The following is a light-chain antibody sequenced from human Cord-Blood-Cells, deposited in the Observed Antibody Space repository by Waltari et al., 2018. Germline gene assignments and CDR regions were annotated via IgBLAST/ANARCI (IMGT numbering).Light chain of an antibody. CDR1: SSDVGGYNY. CDR2: DVS. V-gene: IGLV2-14*04. CDR3: SSYTSSSTLI. Sequence: PGQSITISCTGTSSDVGGYNYVSWYQQHPGKAPKLMIYDVSNRPSGVSNRFSGSKSGNTASLTISGLQAEDEADYYCSSYTSSSTLIFGGGTKLTVL. J-gene: IGLJ2*01.